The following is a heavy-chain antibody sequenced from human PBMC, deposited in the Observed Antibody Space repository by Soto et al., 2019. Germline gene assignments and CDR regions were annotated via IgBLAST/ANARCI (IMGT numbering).Heavy chain of an antibody. Sequence: GGSLRLSCVASGFTFSSYAMSWVRQAPGKGLEWVSSIVGSGGRTYYADSVQGRFTISRDNSKNTLYLQMNSLGAEDTAIFYCAKAPVPEYTAYGSSVFELWGRGTLVTVSS. V-gene: IGHV3-23*01. J-gene: IGHJ1*01. CDR2: IVGSGGRT. D-gene: IGHD4-17*01. CDR1: GFTFSSYA. CDR3: AKAPVPEYTAYGSSVFEL.